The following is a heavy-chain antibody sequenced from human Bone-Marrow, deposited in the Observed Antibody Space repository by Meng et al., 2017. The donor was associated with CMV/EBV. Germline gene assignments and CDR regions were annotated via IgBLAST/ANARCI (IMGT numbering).Heavy chain of an antibody. Sequence: CSASRLTFRNYGMHWVRQAPGKGLEWLAVISYDGSKEWYADSVKGRFTISRDNSKNMLYLQVNSLRSEDTAVYYCATLRGSSWYIDYWGQGTLVTVSS. D-gene: IGHD6-13*01. V-gene: IGHV3-30*03. CDR1: RLTFRNYG. J-gene: IGHJ4*02. CDR3: ATLRGSSWYIDY. CDR2: ISYDGSKE.